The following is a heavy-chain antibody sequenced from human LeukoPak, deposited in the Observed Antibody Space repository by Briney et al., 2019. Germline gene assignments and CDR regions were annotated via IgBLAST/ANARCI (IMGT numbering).Heavy chain of an antibody. CDR3: ARQEDVRVNVPRGIIIAAPWFDP. CDR2: IFYSGSP. J-gene: IGHJ5*02. CDR1: GGSLSSHSYF. Sequence: SETLSLTPPLSGGSLSSHSYFSAWTRQPPATGPECIGRIFYSGSPHYKPSLKSRATISVDTSKNQFYLELSSVTAADTAVYYCARQEDVRVNVPRGIIIAAPWFDPWGQGTLVTVSS. V-gene: IGHV4-39*01. D-gene: IGHD3-10*01.